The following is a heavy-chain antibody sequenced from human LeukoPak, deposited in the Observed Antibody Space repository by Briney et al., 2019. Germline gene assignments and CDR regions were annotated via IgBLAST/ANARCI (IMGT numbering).Heavy chain of an antibody. CDR2: INTNTGNP. Sequence: GASVKVSCKASGYTFTRYAMNWVRQAPGQGLEWMGWINTNTGNPTYAQGSTGRFVFSLDTSVSTAYLQISSLKAEDTAVYYCAREGVWGVNPLDYWGQGTLVTVSS. CDR3: AREGVWGVNPLDY. V-gene: IGHV7-4-1*02. CDR1: GYTFTRYA. D-gene: IGHD3-10*01. J-gene: IGHJ4*02.